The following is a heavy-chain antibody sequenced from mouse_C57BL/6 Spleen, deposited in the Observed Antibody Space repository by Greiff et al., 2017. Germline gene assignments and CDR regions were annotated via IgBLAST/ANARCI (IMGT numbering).Heavy chain of an antibody. D-gene: IGHD1-1*01. CDR3: ARTTTVVGPYAMYY. J-gene: IGHJ4*01. CDR2: IYPGDGDT. CDR1: GYAFSSYW. V-gene: IGHV1-80*01. Sequence: QVQLQQSGAELVKPGASVKISCKASGYAFSSYWMNWVKQRPGKGLEWIGQIYPGDGDTNYNGKFKGKATLTADKSSSTAYMQLSSLTSEDSAVYFCARTTTVVGPYAMYYWGQGTSVTVSS.